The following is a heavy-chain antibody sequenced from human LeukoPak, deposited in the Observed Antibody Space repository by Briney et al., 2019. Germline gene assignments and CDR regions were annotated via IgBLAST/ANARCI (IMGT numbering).Heavy chain of an antibody. Sequence: GGPLRLSCAASGFTFSNYAMTWVRQAPGKGLEWVSTISVSGDSTYYADSVKGRFTISRDNFKNRLYLQMNSLRVEDTAVYYCAKLRIYKYDSRDYWGQGTLVTVSS. V-gene: IGHV3-23*01. CDR2: ISVSGDST. CDR1: GFTFSNYA. J-gene: IGHJ4*02. CDR3: AKLRIYKYDSRDY. D-gene: IGHD3-22*01.